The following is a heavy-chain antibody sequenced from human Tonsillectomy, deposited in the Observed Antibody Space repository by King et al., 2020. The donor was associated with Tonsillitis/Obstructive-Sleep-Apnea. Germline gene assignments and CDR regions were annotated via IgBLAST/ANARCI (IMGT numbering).Heavy chain of an antibody. D-gene: IGHD6-6*01. CDR3: ARDGSVATRPLDY. CDR1: GYTFTSYY. J-gene: IGHJ4*02. V-gene: IGHV1-46*01. Sequence: QLVQSGAEVKKPGPSVKVSCKASGYTFTSYYIHWVRQAPGQGLEWMGIINPRGGSTSYAQKFQGRVTMTRDTSTSTVYMELSSLRSEETAGYYCARDGSVATRPLDYWGQGTLVTVSS. CDR2: INPRGGST.